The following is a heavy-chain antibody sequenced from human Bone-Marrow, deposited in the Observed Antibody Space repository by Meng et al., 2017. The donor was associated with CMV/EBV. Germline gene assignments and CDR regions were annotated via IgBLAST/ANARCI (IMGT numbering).Heavy chain of an antibody. CDR1: GFTFSSYS. CDR3: ASRPVRGFLEWLPSSMDV. CDR2: ISSSSSYI. D-gene: IGHD3-3*01. Sequence: GESLKISCAASGFTFSSYSMNWVRQAPGKGLEWVSSISSSSSYIYYADSVKGRFTISRDNAKNSLYLQMNSLRAEDTAVYYCASRPVRGFLEWLPSSMDVCGQGITVIVSS. J-gene: IGHJ6*02. V-gene: IGHV3-21*01.